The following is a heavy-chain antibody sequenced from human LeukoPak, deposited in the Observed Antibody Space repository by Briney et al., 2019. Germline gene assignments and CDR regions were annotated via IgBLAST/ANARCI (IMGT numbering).Heavy chain of an antibody. CDR3: ARVHEGRWLQLSYYYYYYMDV. V-gene: IGHV3-7*01. D-gene: IGHD5-24*01. CDR2: IKQDGSEK. Sequence: PGGSLRLSCAASGISVSSNYMSWVRQAPGKGLEWVANIKQDGSEKYYVDSVKGRFTISRDNAKNSLYLQMNSLRAEDTAVYYCARVHEGRWLQLSYYYYYYMDVWGKGTTVTVSS. J-gene: IGHJ6*03. CDR1: GISVSSNY.